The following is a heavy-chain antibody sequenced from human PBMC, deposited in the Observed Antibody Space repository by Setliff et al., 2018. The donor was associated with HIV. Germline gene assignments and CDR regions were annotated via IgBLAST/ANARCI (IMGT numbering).Heavy chain of an antibody. Sequence: SETLSLTCAVYGGSFNGYYWSWIRQPPGKGLEWIGEVNHSGSTNYNPSLKSRVTISVDTSKSQFSLKLSSVTAADTAVYYCARGSPLSWTPPGGFDFWGQGTLVTVSS. CDR1: GGSFNGYY. CDR3: ARGSPLSWTPPGGFDF. CDR2: VNHSGST. J-gene: IGHJ4*02. D-gene: IGHD2-15*01. V-gene: IGHV4-34*01.